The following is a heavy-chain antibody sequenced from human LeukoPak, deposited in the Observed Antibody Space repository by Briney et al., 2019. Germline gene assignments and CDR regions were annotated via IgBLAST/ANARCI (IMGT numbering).Heavy chain of an antibody. J-gene: IGHJ4*02. V-gene: IGHV3-7*01. CDR3: ARQRNRIPGYGSPFDY. CDR2: IKQDGSEK. CDR1: GFTFSSYW. Sequence: PGGSLRLSCAASGFTFSSYWMSWVRQAPGKGLEWVANIKQDGSEKYYVDSVKGRFTISRDNAKNSLYLQMNSLRAEDTAVYYCARQRNRIPGYGSPFDYWGQGTLVTVSS. D-gene: IGHD6-13*01.